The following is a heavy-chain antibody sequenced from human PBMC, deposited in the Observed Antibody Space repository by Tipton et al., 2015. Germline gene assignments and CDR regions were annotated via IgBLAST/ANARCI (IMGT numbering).Heavy chain of an antibody. D-gene: IGHD1-26*01. CDR3: AKGDGWELMNFPDH. CDR2: ISNDGSIK. J-gene: IGHJ4*02. CDR1: GFTFSNYG. Sequence: SLRLSCAVSGFTFSNYGMHWVRQAPGKGLEWVAVISNDGSIKYYGDSVKGRFTIPRDDSRNTLFLQMDTLRPEDTAMYYCAKGDGWELMNFPDHWGQGTLVTVSS. V-gene: IGHV3-30*18.